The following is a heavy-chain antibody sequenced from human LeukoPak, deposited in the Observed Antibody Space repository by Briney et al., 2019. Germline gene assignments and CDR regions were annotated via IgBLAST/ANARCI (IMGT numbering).Heavy chain of an antibody. CDR1: GFTFSTYG. J-gene: IGHJ4*02. V-gene: IGHV3-33*01. Sequence: GGSLRLSCAASGFTFSTYGMLWVRQAPGKGLEWVALTWREGSDKYADSVKGRFAISRDNSKNTLFLQMNSLRPEDTAVYYCARLVAAAGRDDFDYWGQGTLVTVSS. CDR2: TWREGSDK. CDR3: ARLVAAAGRDDFDY. D-gene: IGHD6-13*01.